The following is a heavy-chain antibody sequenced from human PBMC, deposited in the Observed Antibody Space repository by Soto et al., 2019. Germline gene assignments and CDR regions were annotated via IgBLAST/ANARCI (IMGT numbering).Heavy chain of an antibody. J-gene: IGHJ2*01. CDR1: VFTFSSYW. V-gene: IGHV3-7*03. CDR3: AREVATIPDDNWYFDL. D-gene: IGHD5-12*01. Sequence: WSLRLSCAASVFTFSSYWMSWVRQAPGKGLEWVANIKQDGSEKYYVDSVKGRFTISRDNAKNSLYLQMNSLRAEDTAVYYCAREVATIPDDNWYFDLWGRGTLVTVSS. CDR2: IKQDGSEK.